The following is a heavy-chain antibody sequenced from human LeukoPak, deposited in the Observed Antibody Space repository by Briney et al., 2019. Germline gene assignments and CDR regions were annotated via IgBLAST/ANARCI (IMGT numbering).Heavy chain of an antibody. J-gene: IGHJ3*02. CDR1: GFTFSSHG. Sequence: PGGSLRLSCAASGFTFSSHGMSWVRQAPGKGLEWVSTISGSGDYTYYADSVKGRLTISRDNSKNTLYLQMNSLRAEDTAIYYCAKTTCNSCYCAFHIWGQGTMVTVSS. CDR2: ISGSGDYT. CDR3: AKTTCNSCYCAFHI. D-gene: IGHD2/OR15-2a*01. V-gene: IGHV3-23*01.